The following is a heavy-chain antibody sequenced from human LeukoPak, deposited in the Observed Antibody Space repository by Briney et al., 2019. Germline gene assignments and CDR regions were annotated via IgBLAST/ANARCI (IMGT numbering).Heavy chain of an antibody. V-gene: IGHV3-23*01. CDR1: GFTFSSYA. CDR3: AKDRSYCDSSGLFDY. D-gene: IGHD3-22*01. CDR2: ISGSGGST. J-gene: IGHJ4*02. Sequence: GGSLRLSCAASGFTFSSYAMSWVRQAPGMGLEWVSAISGSGGSTYYADSVKGRFTISRDNSKNTLYLQMNSLRAEDTAVYYCAKDRSYCDSSGLFDYWGQGTLVTVSS.